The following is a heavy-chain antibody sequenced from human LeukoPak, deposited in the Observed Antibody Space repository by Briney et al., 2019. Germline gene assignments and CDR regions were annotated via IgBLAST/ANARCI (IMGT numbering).Heavy chain of an antibody. V-gene: IGHV3-21*01. D-gene: IGHD1-26*01. CDR2: ISSSSSYI. Sequence: GGSLRLSCAASGFTFTKYWMTWVRQAPGKGLEWVSSISSSSSYIYYADSVKGRFTISRDNAKNSLYLQMDSLRAEDTAVYYCASTQRGGSYPRFFDYWGQGTLVTVSS. J-gene: IGHJ4*02. CDR3: ASTQRGGSYPRFFDY. CDR1: GFTFTKYW.